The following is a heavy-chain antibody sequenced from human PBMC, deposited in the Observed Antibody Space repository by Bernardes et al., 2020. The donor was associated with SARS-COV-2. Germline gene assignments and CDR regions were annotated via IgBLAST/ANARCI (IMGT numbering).Heavy chain of an antibody. Sequence: ASVKVSCKASGYTFTRYDINWVRQATGQGLEWMGWMNPNSGNTGYAQRFQGRLTMTRNTSISAAYMELSSLRSEDTAVYYCARGRRAADNWFDPWGQGTLVTVSS. CDR2: MNPNSGNT. CDR1: GYTFTRYD. CDR3: ARGRRAADNWFDP. V-gene: IGHV1-8*01. J-gene: IGHJ5*02. D-gene: IGHD2-15*01.